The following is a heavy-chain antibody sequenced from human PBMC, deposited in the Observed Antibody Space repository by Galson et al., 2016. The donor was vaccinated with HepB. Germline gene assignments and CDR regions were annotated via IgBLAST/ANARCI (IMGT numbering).Heavy chain of an antibody. D-gene: IGHD6-6*01. V-gene: IGHV5-51*01. Sequence: QSGAEVKEPGESLKISCKGSGYRFTNHWIGWVRQMPGKGLEWMGSIYPGDSDTRYSPSFQGQVTISADKSISTAYLQWSSLKASDTAMYYCATHLFGSSSDYYGMDVWGQGTTVTVSS. CDR3: ATHLFGSSSDYYGMDV. CDR1: GYRFTNHW. J-gene: IGHJ6*02. CDR2: IYPGDSDT.